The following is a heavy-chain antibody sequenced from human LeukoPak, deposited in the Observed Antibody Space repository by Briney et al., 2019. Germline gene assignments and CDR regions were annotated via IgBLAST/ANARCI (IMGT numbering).Heavy chain of an antibody. CDR3: ARHLYDSSGYYPYYFDY. CDR1: GYSISSGYY. Sequence: SETLSPTCAVSGYSISSGYYWGWIRQPPGKGLEWIGSIYHSGSTYYNPSLKSRVTISVDTSKNQFSLKLSSVTAADTAVYYCARHLYDSSGYYPYYFDYWGQGTLVTVSS. CDR2: IYHSGST. V-gene: IGHV4-38-2*01. J-gene: IGHJ4*02. D-gene: IGHD3-22*01.